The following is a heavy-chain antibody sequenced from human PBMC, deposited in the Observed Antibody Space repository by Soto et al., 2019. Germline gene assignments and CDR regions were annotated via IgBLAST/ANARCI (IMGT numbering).Heavy chain of an antibody. CDR2: INHSGSA. CDR3: AADPRDYYYAMDV. J-gene: IGHJ6*02. CDR1: GGSFSDYI. Sequence: PSETLSLTCDVYGGSFSDYIWTWIRQTPGKGLQWIGQINHSGSANYNPSLKSRVTITRDMSTSTVFVELSSLRSEDTAVYYCAADPRDYYYAMDVWGQGTTVTVSS. V-gene: IGHV4-34*01.